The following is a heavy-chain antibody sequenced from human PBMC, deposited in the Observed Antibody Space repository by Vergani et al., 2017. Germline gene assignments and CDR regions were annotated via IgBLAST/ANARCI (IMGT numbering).Heavy chain of an antibody. CDR3: ARGRWGYCSGGSCYSPFDY. Sequence: QVQLQQWGAGLLKPSETLSLTCAVYGGSFSGYYWSWIRQPPGKGLEWIGEINHSGRTNYNPSLKSRVTISVDTSKNQFSLKLSSVTAADTAVYYCARGRWGYCSGGSCYSPFDYWGQGTLVTVSS. D-gene: IGHD2-15*01. J-gene: IGHJ4*02. CDR1: GGSFSGYY. CDR2: INHSGRT. V-gene: IGHV4-34*01.